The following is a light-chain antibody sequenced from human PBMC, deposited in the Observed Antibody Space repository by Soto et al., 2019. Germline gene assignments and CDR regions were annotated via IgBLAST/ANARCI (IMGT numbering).Light chain of an antibody. CDR2: DVT. Sequence: QSALTQPASVSGSPGQSMTISCSGTGSDVGGYKYVSWYQRHPGKAPTLIIYDVTTRPSGVSDRFSGSKSGNTASLTISALQAEDEADYYCSSYTSSATRVVFGGGTKLTVL. CDR1: GSDVGGYKY. J-gene: IGLJ2*01. CDR3: SSYTSSATRVV. V-gene: IGLV2-14*03.